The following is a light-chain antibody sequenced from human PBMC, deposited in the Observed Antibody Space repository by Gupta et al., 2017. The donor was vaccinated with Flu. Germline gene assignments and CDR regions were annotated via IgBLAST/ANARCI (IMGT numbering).Light chain of an antibody. V-gene: IGKV3-20*01. CDR3: QQYGSSPPVT. J-gene: IGKJ1*01. Sequence: EIVLTQSPGTLSLSPGERATLPCRASQSVSSSYLAWYQQKPGQAPRLLIYGASSRATGIPDRFSGSGSGTDFTLTISRLEPEDFAVYYCQQYGSSPPVTFGQGTKVEIK. CDR2: GAS. CDR1: QSVSSSY.